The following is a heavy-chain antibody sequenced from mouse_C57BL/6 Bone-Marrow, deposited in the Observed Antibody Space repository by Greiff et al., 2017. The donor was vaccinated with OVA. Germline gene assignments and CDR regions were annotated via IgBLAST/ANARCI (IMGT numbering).Heavy chain of an antibody. CDR1: GYTFTSYW. J-gene: IGHJ1*03. D-gene: IGHD1-1*01. CDR3: TIYYYGSSYDWYFDV. Sequence: VHVKQSGTVLARPGASVKMSCKTSGYTFTSYWMHWVKQRPGQGLEWIGAIYPGNSDTSYNQKFKGKAKLTAVTSASTAYMELSSLTNEDSAVYYCTIYYYGSSYDWYFDVWGTGTTVTVSS. CDR2: IYPGNSDT. V-gene: IGHV1-5*01.